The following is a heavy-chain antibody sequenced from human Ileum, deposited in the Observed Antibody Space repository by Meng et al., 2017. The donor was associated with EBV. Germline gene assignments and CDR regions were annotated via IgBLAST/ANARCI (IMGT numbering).Heavy chain of an antibody. V-gene: IGHV4-4*02. Sequence: QVAPPGAGLRLVRPSGTLSLTRAVADVSISASNWWSWVRRPPGKGLEWIIQIYYSGITEYNPYLRIRVTISVDKSRNQVSLKLNSVTAADTAVYFCARHSAYSQGYWGQGTLVTVSS. CDR2: IYYSGIT. CDR1: DVSISASNW. J-gene: IGHJ4*02. D-gene: IGHD4-11*01. CDR3: ARHSAYSQGY.